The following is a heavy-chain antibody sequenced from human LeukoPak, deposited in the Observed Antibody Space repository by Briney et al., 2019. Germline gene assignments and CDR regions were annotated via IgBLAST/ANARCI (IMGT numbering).Heavy chain of an antibody. CDR2: ISSSSSYI. Sequence: GGSLRLSCAASGFTFGSYSMNWVRQAPGKGLEWVSSISSSSSYIYYADSVKGRFTISRDNAKNSLYLQMNSLRAEDTAVYYCAKGPAVIISYYFDYWGQGTLVTVSS. V-gene: IGHV3-21*01. CDR3: AKGPAVIISYYFDY. CDR1: GFTFGSYS. J-gene: IGHJ4*02. D-gene: IGHD3-16*02.